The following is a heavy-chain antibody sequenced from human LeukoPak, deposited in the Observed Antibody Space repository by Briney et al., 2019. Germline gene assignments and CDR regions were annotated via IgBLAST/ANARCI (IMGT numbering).Heavy chain of an antibody. V-gene: IGHV4-31*03. J-gene: IGHJ4*02. Sequence: SETLSLTCTVSGGSINSDYYYWSWIRQHPGRGLEWIGYIYHSGTTYYNPPLESRVTISIDTSKNQFSLTLYSVTAADTAVYYCARASYWTIFGVDLGSYYFDYWGQGTLVTVSS. D-gene: IGHD3-3*01. CDR1: GGSINSDYYY. CDR2: IYHSGTT. CDR3: ARASYWTIFGVDLGSYYFDY.